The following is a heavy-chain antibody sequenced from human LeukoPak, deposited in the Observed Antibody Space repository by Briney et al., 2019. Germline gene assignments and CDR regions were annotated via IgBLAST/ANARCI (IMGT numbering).Heavy chain of an antibody. CDR1: GGSISSSSYY. Sequence: PSETLSLTCTVSGGSISSSSYYWGWIRQPPGKGLEWIGSIYYSGSTYYNPSLKSRVTISVDTSKNQFSLKLSSVTAADTAVYYCAREALSPDLGELGDYWGQGTLVTVSS. CDR3: AREALSPDLGELGDY. CDR2: IYYSGST. V-gene: IGHV4-39*07. D-gene: IGHD7-27*01. J-gene: IGHJ4*02.